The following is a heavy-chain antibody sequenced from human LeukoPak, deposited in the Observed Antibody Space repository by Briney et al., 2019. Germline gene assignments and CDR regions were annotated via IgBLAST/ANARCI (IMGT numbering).Heavy chain of an antibody. CDR1: GGSISSGGYY. V-gene: IGHV4-31*03. CDR2: IYYSGST. Sequence: SETLSLTCTVSGGSISSGGYYWSWIRQHPGKGLEWIGYIYYSGSTYYNPSLKSRVTISVDTSKNQSSLKLSSVTAADTAVYYCARRRCSGGSCYFDYWGQGTLVTVSS. D-gene: IGHD2-15*01. J-gene: IGHJ4*02. CDR3: ARRRCSGGSCYFDY.